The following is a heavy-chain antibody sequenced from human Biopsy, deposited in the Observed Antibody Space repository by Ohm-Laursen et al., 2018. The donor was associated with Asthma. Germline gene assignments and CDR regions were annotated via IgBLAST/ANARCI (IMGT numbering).Heavy chain of an antibody. Sequence: SLRLSCAASGFTFSSYGMHWVRQAPGKGLEWVAVIWYDGSNKYYADSVKGRFTISRDNSKNTLDLQMNSLREEDTAVYYCVRDGTDDAFDIWGQGTVVSVPS. V-gene: IGHV3-33*01. J-gene: IGHJ3*02. CDR1: GFTFSSYG. D-gene: IGHD1-1*01. CDR3: VRDGTDDAFDI. CDR2: IWYDGSNK.